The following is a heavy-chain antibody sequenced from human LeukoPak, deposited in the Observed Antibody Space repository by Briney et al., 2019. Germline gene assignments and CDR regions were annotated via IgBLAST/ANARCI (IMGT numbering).Heavy chain of an antibody. CDR1: GGSISSYY. V-gene: IGHV4-4*07. D-gene: IGHD2-2*01. CDR2: IYTSGST. Sequence: SETLSLTCTVSGGSISSYYWSWIRQPAGKGLEWIGRIYTSGSTNYNPSLKSRVTMSVDTSKNQFSLKLSSVTAADTAVYYCARDKIVVVPAATLLGAFDIWGQGTMVTVSS. J-gene: IGHJ3*02. CDR3: ARDKIVVVPAATLLGAFDI.